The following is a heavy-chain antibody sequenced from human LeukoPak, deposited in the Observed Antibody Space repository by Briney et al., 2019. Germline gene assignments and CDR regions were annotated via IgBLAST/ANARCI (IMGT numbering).Heavy chain of an antibody. J-gene: IGHJ4*02. CDR2: INHSGST. CDR3: ARVKGSSSSRD. D-gene: IGHD6-13*01. Sequence: PSETLSLTCAVYGGSFSGYYWSWIRQPPGKGLEWIGGINHSGSTNYNPSLKSRVTISVDTSKNQFSLKLSSVTAADTAVYYCARVKGSSSSRDWGQGTLVTVSS. CDR1: GGSFSGYY. V-gene: IGHV4-34*01.